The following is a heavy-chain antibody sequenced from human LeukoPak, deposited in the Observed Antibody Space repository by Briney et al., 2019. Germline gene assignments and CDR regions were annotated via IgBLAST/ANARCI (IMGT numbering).Heavy chain of an antibody. CDR1: GGSISCYY. V-gene: IGHV4-59*08. D-gene: IGHD3-22*01. Sequence: SETLSLTCPVSGGSISCYYCSWIRQPPGKGLQWIGYIYYSGNSKYNLSLKSRVSISLDTSRNRFSLKLRSVTAADTATYYCARTSALYRYDNSGSYYYYYRDVWGKGTTVAVSS. CDR2: IYYSGNS. J-gene: IGHJ6*03. CDR3: ARTSALYRYDNSGSYYYYYRDV.